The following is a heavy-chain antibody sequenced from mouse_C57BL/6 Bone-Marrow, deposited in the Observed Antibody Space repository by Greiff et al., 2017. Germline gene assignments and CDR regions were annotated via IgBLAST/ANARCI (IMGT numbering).Heavy chain of an antibody. D-gene: IGHD2-3*01. Sequence: VQLKESGAELVRPGASVKLSCTASGFNIKDDYMHWVKQRPEQGLEWIGWIDPENGDTEYASKFQGKATITADTSSNTAYLQLSSLTSEDTAVYYCTTDVYYVAWFAYWGQGTLVTVSA. J-gene: IGHJ3*01. CDR3: TTDVYYVAWFAY. CDR2: IDPENGDT. V-gene: IGHV14-4*01. CDR1: GFNIKDDY.